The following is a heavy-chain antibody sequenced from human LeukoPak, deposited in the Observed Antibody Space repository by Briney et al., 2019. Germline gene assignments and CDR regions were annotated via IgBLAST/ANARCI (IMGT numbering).Heavy chain of an antibody. CDR1: GFTFTKHW. Sequence: GGPLRPSCVATGFTFTKHWMSWVRQSRGKGLECVAKIREDGNERHYVDSVKGRFTISRDNSKNTLYLQMNSLRAEDTAVYYCARGPSGYHNTGGQGTLVTVSS. J-gene: IGHJ4*02. D-gene: IGHD5-12*01. V-gene: IGHV3-7*01. CDR3: ARGPSGYHNT. CDR2: IREDGNER.